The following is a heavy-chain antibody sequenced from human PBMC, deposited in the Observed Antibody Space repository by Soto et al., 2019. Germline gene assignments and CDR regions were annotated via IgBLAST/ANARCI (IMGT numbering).Heavy chain of an antibody. Sequence: QVQLQESGPGLVKPSQTLSLTCTVSGGSISSGDYYWSWIRQHPGKGLEWIGYIYYSGSTYYNPSLQSRVTISVDTSKNQFSLKLSSLTAADTAAYYCARGGYSGSGPEYFQHWGQGTLVTVSS. J-gene: IGHJ1*01. CDR2: IYYSGST. V-gene: IGHV4-31*03. CDR1: GGSISSGDYY. CDR3: ARGGYSGSGPEYFQH. D-gene: IGHD3-10*01.